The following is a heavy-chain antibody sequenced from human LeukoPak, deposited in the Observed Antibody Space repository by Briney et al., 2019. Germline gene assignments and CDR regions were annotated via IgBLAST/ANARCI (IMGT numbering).Heavy chain of an antibody. CDR1: GYSISSGYY. J-gene: IGHJ4*02. D-gene: IGHD6-19*01. Sequence: SETLSLTCTVSGYSISSGYYWGWIRQPPGKGLEWIGSIYHSGSTYYNPSLKSRVTISVDTSKNQFSLKLSSVTAADTAVYYCARDDIAVAGTGDYWGQGTLVTVSS. V-gene: IGHV4-38-2*02. CDR3: ARDDIAVAGTGDY. CDR2: IYHSGST.